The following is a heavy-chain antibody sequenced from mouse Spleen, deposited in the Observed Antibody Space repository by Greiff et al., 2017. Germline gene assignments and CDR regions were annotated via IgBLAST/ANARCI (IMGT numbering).Heavy chain of an antibody. V-gene: IGHV7-3*01. Sequence: EVKLVESGGGLVQPGGSLSLSCAASGFTFTDYYMSWVRQPPGKALEWLGFIRNKANGYTTEYSASVKGRFTISRDNSQSILYLQMNALRAEDSATYYCARSLIYYDYDYFAYWGQGTLVTVSA. CDR1: GFTFTDYY. D-gene: IGHD2-4*01. J-gene: IGHJ3*01. CDR3: ARSLIYYDYDYFAY. CDR2: IRNKANGYTT.